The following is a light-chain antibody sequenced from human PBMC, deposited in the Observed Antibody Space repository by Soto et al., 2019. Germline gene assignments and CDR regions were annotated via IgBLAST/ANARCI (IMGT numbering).Light chain of an antibody. CDR2: GAS. Sequence: EIVLTQSPGTLSLSPGERASLSCGAGQSVDSYLAWYQQKPGQAPRLVIYGASNRATGIPDRVSGSGSGTSFTLTISRLEPQDFAVYYCQQYGSSPYTFGQGTKLEIK. CDR3: QQYGSSPYT. V-gene: IGKV3-20*01. CDR1: QSVDSY. J-gene: IGKJ2*01.